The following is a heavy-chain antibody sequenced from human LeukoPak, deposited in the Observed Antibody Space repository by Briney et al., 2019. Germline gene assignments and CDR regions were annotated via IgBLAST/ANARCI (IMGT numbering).Heavy chain of an antibody. Sequence: GGSLRLSCAASQFTFINYSMNWVRQAPGKGLEWVPSISSGSSYIYYADSVEGRFTISRDNAKNSLYLQMDSLRAEDTAVYYCARAGPRVVAATRLYAFDIWGQGTMVTVSS. D-gene: IGHD2-15*01. J-gene: IGHJ3*02. V-gene: IGHV3-21*01. CDR2: ISSGSSYI. CDR3: ARAGPRVVAATRLYAFDI. CDR1: QFTFINYS.